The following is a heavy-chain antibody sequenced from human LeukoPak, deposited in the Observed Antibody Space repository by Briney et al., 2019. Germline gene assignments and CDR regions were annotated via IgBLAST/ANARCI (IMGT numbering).Heavy chain of an antibody. J-gene: IGHJ6*02. CDR3: AKDLISMVRGSPMDV. V-gene: IGHV3-30*18. D-gene: IGHD3-10*01. Sequence: PGGSLRLSCAASGFTFSSYGMHWVRQAPGKGLEWVALITYDGYYKYYADSVKGRFTISRDNSKSMYLQMNSLRAEDTAVYYCAKDLISMVRGSPMDVWGQGTTVTVSS. CDR1: GFTFSSYG. CDR2: ITYDGYYK.